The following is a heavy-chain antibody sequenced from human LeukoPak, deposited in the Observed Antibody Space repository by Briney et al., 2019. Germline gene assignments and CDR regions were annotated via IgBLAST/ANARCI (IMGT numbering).Heavy chain of an antibody. CDR2: IEQDGGEK. CDR3: VKITMIVVADLDY. D-gene: IGHD3-22*01. Sequence: GGSLRLSCAASGFTFSDYYMSWIRQAPGKGLEWVANIEQDGGEKYYVDSVKGRFTISRDNSMNTLYLQMNSLRAEDTAVYYCVKITMIVVADLDYWGQGTLVTVSS. CDR1: GFTFSDYY. V-gene: IGHV3-7*03. J-gene: IGHJ4*02.